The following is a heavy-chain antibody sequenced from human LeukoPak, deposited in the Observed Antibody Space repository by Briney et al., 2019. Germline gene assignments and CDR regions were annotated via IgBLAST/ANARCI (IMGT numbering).Heavy chain of an antibody. CDR2: INPNSGGT. J-gene: IGHJ3*02. Sequence: ASVKVSCKASGYTFIAYYMHWVRQAPGQGLEWMGWINPNSGGTNYAQKFQGRVTMTRDTSISTAYTELSRLRSDDTAVYYCARDLGRYQLLNYYAFDIWGQGTMVTVSS. CDR1: GYTFIAYY. V-gene: IGHV1-2*02. D-gene: IGHD2-2*01. CDR3: ARDLGRYQLLNYYAFDI.